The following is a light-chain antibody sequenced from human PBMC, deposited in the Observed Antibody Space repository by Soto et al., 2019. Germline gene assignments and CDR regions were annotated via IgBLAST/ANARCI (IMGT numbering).Light chain of an antibody. CDR1: QSISRW. CDR2: DVS. CDR3: QQYNTYPLT. Sequence: EIHVTQSPSTVSACVVDRFTITCRASQSISRWLAWYQQKPGKAPEVVLYDVSTLAFGVPSRFSGSGSGTEFTLTIRNLQPGDFATYYCQQYNTYPLTFGGGTKVDIK. V-gene: IGKV1-5*01. J-gene: IGKJ4*01.